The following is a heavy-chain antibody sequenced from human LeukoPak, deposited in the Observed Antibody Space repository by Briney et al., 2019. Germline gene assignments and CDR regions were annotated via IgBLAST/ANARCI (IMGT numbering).Heavy chain of an antibody. CDR3: ARPAVAGNADAFDI. J-gene: IGHJ3*02. CDR2: IYYSERN. V-gene: IGHV4-59*08. D-gene: IGHD6-19*01. CDR1: GGFIITYY. Sequence: SETLSRTCTVSGGFIITYYGICIRQPPEKRLEWIRYIYYSERNQHNPSLKSRVTISVDTSKNQFSLKLRSVTAADTAVYYCARPAVAGNADAFDIWGQGTMVTVSS.